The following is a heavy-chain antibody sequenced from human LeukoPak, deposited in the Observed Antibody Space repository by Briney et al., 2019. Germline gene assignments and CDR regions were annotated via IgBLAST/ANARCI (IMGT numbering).Heavy chain of an antibody. CDR2: IYYSGST. CDR3: ARFVVGATAFDY. V-gene: IGHV4-39*07. D-gene: IGHD1-26*01. CDR1: GGSISSGRYY. Sequence: PSETLSLTCTVSGGSISSGRYYWGWIRQPPGKGLGWLGSIYYSGSTYYNPSLKGRVTISVDMSKNRFSLKLTAVTAPDTPGYYCARFVVGATAFDYCDQGTLLTVSS. J-gene: IGHJ4*02.